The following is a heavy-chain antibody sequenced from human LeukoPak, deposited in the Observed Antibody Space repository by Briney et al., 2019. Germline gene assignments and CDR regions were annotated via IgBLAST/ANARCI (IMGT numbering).Heavy chain of an antibody. CDR1: GFTFSSYA. V-gene: IGHV3-23*01. CDR2: ISGSCGST. CDR3: AKLGYYDSSGYSDFDY. J-gene: IGHJ4*02. Sequence: GGSLRLSCAASGFTFSSYAMSWVRQAPGKGLEWVSAISGSCGSTYYADSVKGRFTISRDNSKNTLYLQMNSLRAEDTAVYYCAKLGYYDSSGYSDFDYWGQGTLVTVSS. D-gene: IGHD3-22*01.